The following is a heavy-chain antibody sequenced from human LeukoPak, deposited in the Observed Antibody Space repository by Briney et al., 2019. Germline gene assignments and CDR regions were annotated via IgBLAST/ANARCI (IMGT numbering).Heavy chain of an antibody. CDR2: IKPDGSEK. CDR3: ARERMYSGSGSTFPYYDY. CDR1: GFTFSSYW. V-gene: IGHV3-7*01. J-gene: IGHJ4*02. Sequence: PGGSLRPSCAAPGFTFSSYWMSWVRQTPGKGLEWVANIKPDGSEKYYVDSVKGRFTISRDNARNALFLEMNSLRAKDTAVYYCARERMYSGSGSTFPYYDYWGQGTLVIVSS. D-gene: IGHD3-10*01.